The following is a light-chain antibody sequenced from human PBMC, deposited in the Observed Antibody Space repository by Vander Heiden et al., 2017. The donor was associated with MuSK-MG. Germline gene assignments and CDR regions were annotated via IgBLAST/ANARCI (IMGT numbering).Light chain of an antibody. CDR1: QSISSY. J-gene: IGKJ4*01. CDR2: AAS. CDR3: QHSESTRPLT. Sequence: DIQMTQSPSSLSASVGDRVTITCRASQSISSYLNWYQQKPGKAPKLLIYAASSLQSGVPSRFSGSGSGTDFTLTISSLQPEDFATYYCQHSESTRPLTFGGGTKVEIK. V-gene: IGKV1-39*01.